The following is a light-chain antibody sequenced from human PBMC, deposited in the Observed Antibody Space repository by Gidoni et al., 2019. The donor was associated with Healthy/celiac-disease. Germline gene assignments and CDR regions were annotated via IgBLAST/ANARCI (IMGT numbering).Light chain of an antibody. V-gene: IGKV1D-8*01. J-gene: IGKJ1*01. CDR1: QSISSY. CDR2: AAS. CDR3: QQYYSFPRT. Sequence: VILMNQSPSLLSASTGDRVTISCRISQSISSYLAWYQQKPGKAPELLIYAASTLQSGVPSRFSGSGSGTDFTLTISCLQSEDFATYYCQQYYSFPRTFGQGTKVEIK.